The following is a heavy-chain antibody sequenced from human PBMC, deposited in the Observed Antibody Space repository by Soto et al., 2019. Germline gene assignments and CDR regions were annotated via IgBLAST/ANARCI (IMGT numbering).Heavy chain of an antibody. CDR1: GFTFSSYS. J-gene: IGHJ4*02. CDR2: ISSSSSYI. D-gene: IGHD3-22*01. Sequence: PGGSLRLSCAASGFTFSSYSMNWVRQAPGKGLEWVSSISSSSSYIYYADSVKGRFTISRDNAKNSLYLQMNSLRAEDTAVYYCARAGDYYDSSGYDFDYWGQGTLVTVSS. V-gene: IGHV3-21*01. CDR3: ARAGDYYDSSGYDFDY.